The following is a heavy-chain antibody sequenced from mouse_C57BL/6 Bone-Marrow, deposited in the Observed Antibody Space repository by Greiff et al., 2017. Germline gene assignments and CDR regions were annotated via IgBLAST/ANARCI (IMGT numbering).Heavy chain of an antibody. D-gene: IGHD2-4*01. CDR3: ATLFMITEAMDY. CDR2: ISGGGGNT. Sequence: EVKLVESGGGLVKPGGSLKLSCAASGFTFSSYTMSWVRQTPETRLEWVATISGGGGNTYYPDSVKGRFTISRDNAKNTLYLQMSSLSSEDTALDYCATLFMITEAMDYWGQGTSVTVSS. J-gene: IGHJ4*01. V-gene: IGHV5-9*01. CDR1: GFTFSSYT.